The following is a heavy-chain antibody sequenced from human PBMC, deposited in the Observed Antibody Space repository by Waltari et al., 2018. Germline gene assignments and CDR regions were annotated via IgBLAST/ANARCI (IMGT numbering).Heavy chain of an antibody. J-gene: IGHJ4*02. CDR3: AKDLGYDPEY. CDR1: GFTFDSYA. D-gene: IGHD2-8*01. CDR2: IGGGGGGT. Sequence: EVQLLESGGNLVQPGGSLRLSCAVSGFTFDSYAMNWVRQSPGKGLEWVAGIGGGGGGTYYGDSGKGRFTISRDKSKNTLDLQMNSLRAEDTAGYYCAKDLGYDPEYWGQGTLVTVSS. V-gene: IGHV3-23*01.